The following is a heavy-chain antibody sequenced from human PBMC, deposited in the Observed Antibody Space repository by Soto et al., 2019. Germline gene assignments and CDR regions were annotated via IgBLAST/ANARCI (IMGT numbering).Heavy chain of an antibody. Sequence: SETLSLTCAVYGGSFSGYYWSWIRQPPGKGLEWIGEINHSGSTNYNPSLKSRVTISVDTSKNQFSLKLSSVTAADTAVYYCARRSDYGDYSTFDYWGQGTLVTVSS. CDR2: INHSGST. J-gene: IGHJ4*02. CDR3: ARRSDYGDYSTFDY. CDR1: GGSFSGYY. V-gene: IGHV4-34*01. D-gene: IGHD4-17*01.